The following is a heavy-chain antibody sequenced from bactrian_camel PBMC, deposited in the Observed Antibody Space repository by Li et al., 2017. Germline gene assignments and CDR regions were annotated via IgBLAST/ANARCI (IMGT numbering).Heavy chain of an antibody. V-gene: IGHV3S53*01. J-gene: IGHJ4*01. CDR3: AAGRLRNGYCYSLLNRLAYNN. Sequence: HVQLVESGGGSVQAGGSLKLSCAASGYIFSSCGLGWYRQVPGKERELVANINSDDSTTYADSVKGRFTISQDSAKNTLYLQMDSLNPEDTGMYYCAAGRLRNGYCYSLLNRLAYNNWGQGTQVTVS. CDR2: INSDDST. CDR1: GYIFSSCG. D-gene: IGHD2*01.